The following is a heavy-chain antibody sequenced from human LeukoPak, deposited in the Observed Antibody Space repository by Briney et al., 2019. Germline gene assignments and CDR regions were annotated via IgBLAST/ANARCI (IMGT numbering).Heavy chain of an antibody. Sequence: PGGSLRLSCAASGFTFSTYAMYWVRQAPGKGLECVSVITTSGGGTYYTDSVKGRFTISRDNSKDMLYLQMNSLRAEDTAVYYCAKGGYYDTWGQGTLVTVSS. J-gene: IGHJ4*02. V-gene: IGHV3-23*01. D-gene: IGHD3-22*01. CDR2: ITTSGGGT. CDR3: AKGGYYDT. CDR1: GFTFSTYA.